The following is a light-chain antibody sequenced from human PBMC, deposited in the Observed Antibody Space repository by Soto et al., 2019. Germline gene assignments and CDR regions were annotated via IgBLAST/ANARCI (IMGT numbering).Light chain of an antibody. CDR2: EVT. CDR1: SSDVGAYKY. J-gene: IGLJ3*02. V-gene: IGLV2-8*01. CDR3: TSYVGNDIWV. Sequence: QPVLTQPPSASGSPGQSVTISCTGTSSDVGAYKYVSWYQQYPGKAPKLMIYEVTKWPSGVPDRFSGSKSGNTASLTVSGLQAEDEADYYCTSYVGNDIWVFGGGTKLTVL.